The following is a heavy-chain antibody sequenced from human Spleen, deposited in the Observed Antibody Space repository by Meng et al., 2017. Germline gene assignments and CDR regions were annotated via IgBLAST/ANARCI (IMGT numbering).Heavy chain of an antibody. Sequence: SETLSLTCTVSGDSISSGSYYWSWIRQPAGKGLEWLGHIYTSGSTNYNPSLKSRVTMSVDTSKNQFSLTLTSVTAADAAVYYCARVDYGDYGWNFDLWGRGTLVTVSS. J-gene: IGHJ2*01. V-gene: IGHV4-61*09. CDR3: ARVDYGDYGWNFDL. D-gene: IGHD4-17*01. CDR2: IYTSGST. CDR1: GDSISSGSYY.